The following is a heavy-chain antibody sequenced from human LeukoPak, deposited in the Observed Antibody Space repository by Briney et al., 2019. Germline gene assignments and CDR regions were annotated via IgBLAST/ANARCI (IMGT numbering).Heavy chain of an antibody. Sequence: GGSLRLSCAASGFTFDSFWMHWVRQAPGKGLEWVADIKQDGSEKYYVGSVKGRFTISRDNAKNSLYLQMNSLRAEDTAVYYCARLKGSGYEDHWGQGALVTVSP. V-gene: IGHV3-7*02. CDR2: IKQDGSEK. CDR1: GFTFDSFW. J-gene: IGHJ4*02. D-gene: IGHD5-12*01. CDR3: ARLKGSGYEDH.